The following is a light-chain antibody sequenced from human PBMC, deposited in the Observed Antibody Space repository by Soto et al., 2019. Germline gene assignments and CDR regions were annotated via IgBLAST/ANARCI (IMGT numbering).Light chain of an antibody. Sequence: DIVLTQSPCTLTLSPGERATLSCRASQSVSSNHLAWYQQKPGHAPSLLIYGGSSRATGIPVTLSGSGSETDFTLTITRLEPEDSAVYYCQQYSSSRTFGQGTKVDIK. V-gene: IGKV3-20*01. J-gene: IGKJ1*01. CDR2: GGS. CDR3: QQYSSSRT. CDR1: QSVSSNH.